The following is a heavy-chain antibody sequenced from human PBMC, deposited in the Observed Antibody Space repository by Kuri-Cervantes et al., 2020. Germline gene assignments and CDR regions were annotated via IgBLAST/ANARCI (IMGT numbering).Heavy chain of an antibody. D-gene: IGHD6-13*01. Sequence: SLKISCAASGFTFDDYAMHWVGQAPGKGLEWVSGISWNSGSIGYADSVKGRFTISRDNAKNSLYLQMNSLRAEDTALYYCAKSLAAAGTRSYYFDYWGQGTLVTVSS. CDR3: AKSLAAAGTRSYYFDY. CDR1: GFTFDDYA. CDR2: ISWNSGSI. V-gene: IGHV3-9*01. J-gene: IGHJ4*02.